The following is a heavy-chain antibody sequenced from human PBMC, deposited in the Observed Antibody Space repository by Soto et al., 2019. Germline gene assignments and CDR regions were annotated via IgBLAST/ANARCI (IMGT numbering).Heavy chain of an antibody. Sequence: QVQLQESGPGLVKPSQTLSLTCTVSGGSISSGGYYWSWIRQHPGKGLEWIGYIYYSGSTYYNPSLKSRVTISVDTSKNQFSLKLSSVTAADTAVYYCASGNRTWIQLWQRGYYYYGMDVWGQGTTVTVSS. CDR1: GGSISSGGYY. V-gene: IGHV4-31*03. CDR2: IYYSGST. D-gene: IGHD5-18*01. J-gene: IGHJ6*02. CDR3: ASGNRTWIQLWQRGYYYYGMDV.